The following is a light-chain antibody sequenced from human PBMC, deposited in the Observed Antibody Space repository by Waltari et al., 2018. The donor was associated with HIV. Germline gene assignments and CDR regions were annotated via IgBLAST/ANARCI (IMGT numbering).Light chain of an antibody. J-gene: IGLJ2*01. Sequence: QSVLTQPPSASGTPGQRVTISCSGSSSNIGSNTVNWYQQLPGTAPKLLIYSNNQRPSGVPDQFSGSKAGTSASLAISGLQSEDEADYYCAAWDGSLNGRVVFGGGTKLTVL. V-gene: IGLV1-44*01. CDR2: SNN. CDR1: SSNIGSNT. CDR3: AAWDGSLNGRVV.